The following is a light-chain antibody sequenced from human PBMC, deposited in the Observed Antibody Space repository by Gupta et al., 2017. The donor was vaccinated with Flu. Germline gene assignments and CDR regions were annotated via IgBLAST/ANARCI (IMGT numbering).Light chain of an antibody. CDR1: TGAVTSGYY. CDR2: STS. Sequence: QTVVTQEPSLTVSPGGTVTPTCASSTGAVTSGYYPNWFQQKPGQAPRALIYSTSNNHSWTPARFSGSLLGGKAALTLSGVQPEDEAEYYCLLYYGGAVVFGGGTKLTVL. V-gene: IGLV7-43*01. J-gene: IGLJ2*01. CDR3: LLYYGGAVV.